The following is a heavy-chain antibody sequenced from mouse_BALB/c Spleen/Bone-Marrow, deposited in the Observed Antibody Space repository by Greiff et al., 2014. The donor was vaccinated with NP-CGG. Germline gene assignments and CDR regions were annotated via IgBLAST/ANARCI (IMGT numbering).Heavy chain of an antibody. CDR1: GYTFTDYS. Sequence: VQLQQSGAELARPGASVKLSCKASGYTFTDYSMQWVKQRHAQSLEWIGAIYPGSGDAKYNQKLKGKATLTADKSSSTAYMQLARLASEDSAVYYCAREWGYGYFDHWGQGSTLTVSS. CDR3: AREWGYGYFDH. D-gene: IGHD1-1*02. CDR2: IYPGSGDA. J-gene: IGHJ2*01. V-gene: IGHV1S137*01.